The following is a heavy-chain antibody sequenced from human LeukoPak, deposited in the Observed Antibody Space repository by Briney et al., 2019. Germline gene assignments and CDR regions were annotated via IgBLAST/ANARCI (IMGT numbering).Heavy chain of an antibody. CDR2: IIPIFSTA. CDR3: ARDGWSGYFMSPSYYYYGMDV. Sequence: SVKVSCKASGGTFSSYAISWVRQAPGQGLEWMGGIIPIFSTANYAQKFQGRVTITADESTSTAYMELSSLRSEDTAVYYCARDGWSGYFMSPSYYYYGMDVWGQGTTVTVSS. CDR1: GGTFSSYA. V-gene: IGHV1-69*13. J-gene: IGHJ6*02. D-gene: IGHD3-3*01.